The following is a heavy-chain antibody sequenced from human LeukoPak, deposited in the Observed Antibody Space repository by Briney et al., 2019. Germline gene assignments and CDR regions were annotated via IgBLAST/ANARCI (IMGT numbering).Heavy chain of an antibody. CDR3: AFRDGYTNSQDYFKY. J-gene: IGHJ4*02. D-gene: IGHD1-1*01. CDR2: ISSSSSYI. CDR1: GFTFSSYS. Sequence: GGSLRLSCAASGFTFSSYSMNWVRQAPGKGLEWVSSISSSSSYIYYADSVEGRFTISRDNAKNSLYLQMNSLRAEDTAIYYCAFRDGYTNSQDYFKYWGQGTLSPSP. V-gene: IGHV3-21*04.